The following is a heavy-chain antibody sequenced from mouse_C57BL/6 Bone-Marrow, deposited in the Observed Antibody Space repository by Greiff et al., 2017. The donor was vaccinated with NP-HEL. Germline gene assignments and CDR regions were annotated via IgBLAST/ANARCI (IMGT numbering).Heavy chain of an antibody. CDR3: ARCYYAMDY. J-gene: IGHJ4*01. CDR1: GYTFTSYW. Sequence: VQLQQPGAELVMPGASVKLSCKASGYTFTSYWMHWVKQRPGQGLEWIGEIDPSDSYTNYNQKFKGKSTLTVDKSSSTAYMQLRSLTSEDSAVYYCARCYYAMDYWGQGTSVTVSS. CDR2: IDPSDSYT. V-gene: IGHV1-69*01.